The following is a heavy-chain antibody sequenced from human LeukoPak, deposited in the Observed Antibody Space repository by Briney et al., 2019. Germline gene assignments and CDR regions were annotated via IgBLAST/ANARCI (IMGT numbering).Heavy chain of an antibody. J-gene: IGHJ4*02. CDR2: INHSGST. CDR1: GGSFSGYY. V-gene: IGHV4-34*01. Sequence: SETLSLTCAVYGGSFSGYYWSWIRQPPGKGLEWIGEINHSGSTNYNPSLKSRVTISVDTSMNQFSLKLSSVTAADTAVYYCARATRTYYDSSGYPPWGQGTLVTVSS. CDR3: ARATRTYYDSSGYPP. D-gene: IGHD3-22*01.